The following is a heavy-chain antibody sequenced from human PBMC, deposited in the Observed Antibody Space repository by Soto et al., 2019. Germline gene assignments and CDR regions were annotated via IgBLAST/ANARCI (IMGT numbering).Heavy chain of an antibody. CDR2: SRNRVHSFSA. CDR1: VVSEFTFSDQY. V-gene: IGHV3-72*01. J-gene: IGHJ4*02. Sequence: PGGSLRLSFAVSVVSEFTFSDQYMDWVRQAPGKGLEWVGRSRNRVHSFSAAYAASVQGRFTISRDDSKNTVYLQMNSLKTEDTALYFWSRVDPTAKSPAYWGQGTLVTVSS. D-gene: IGHD3-10*01. CDR3: SRVDPTAKSPAY.